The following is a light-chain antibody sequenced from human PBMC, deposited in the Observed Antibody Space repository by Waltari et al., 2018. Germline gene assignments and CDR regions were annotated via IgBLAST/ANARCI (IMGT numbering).Light chain of an antibody. V-gene: IGLV1-40*01. J-gene: IGLJ3*02. CDR3: QSYDSSLSGWV. CDR1: SSNIRAGYD. CDR2: GNS. Sequence: QSVLTQPPSVSGAPGPRVTIPCPGSSSNIRAGYDVHWYQQLPGTAPKPLIYGNSKRPSGVPDRFSGSKSGTSASLAITGLQAEDEADYYCQSYDSSLSGWVFGGGTKLTVL.